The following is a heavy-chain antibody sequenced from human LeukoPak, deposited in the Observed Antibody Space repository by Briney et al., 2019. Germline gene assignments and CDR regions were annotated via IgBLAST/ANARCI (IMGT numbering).Heavy chain of an antibody. D-gene: IGHD3-10*01. CDR1: GFTSTSYA. CDR2: ISGSGGRT. Sequence: PGGSLRLSCAASGFTSTSYAMSWVCQAPGKGLEWVSGISGSGGRTYYGDSVKGRFTISRDNSKNTLYLQMNSLRAEDTAVYYCAHRINRYWFDPWGQGTLVTVSS. V-gene: IGHV3-23*01. CDR3: AHRINRYWFDP. J-gene: IGHJ5*02.